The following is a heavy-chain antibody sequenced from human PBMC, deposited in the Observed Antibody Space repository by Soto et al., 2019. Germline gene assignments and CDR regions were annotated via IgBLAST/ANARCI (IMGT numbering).Heavy chain of an antibody. D-gene: IGHD2-15*01. Sequence: EVQLVESGGDLVQPGGSLRLSCAAPGFTVSDNYMNWVRQAPGKGLEWVSVIYTGGSTYYADSVKGRFTISRDNSKNTLYLQMNSLRVDDTAIYDCARWPGVVSWYFDLWGRGTLVTVSS. CDR2: IYTGGST. V-gene: IGHV3-66*01. J-gene: IGHJ2*01. CDR3: ARWPGVVSWYFDL. CDR1: GFTVSDNY.